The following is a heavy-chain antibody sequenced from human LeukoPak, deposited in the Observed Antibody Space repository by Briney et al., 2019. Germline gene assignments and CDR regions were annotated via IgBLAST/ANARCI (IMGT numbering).Heavy chain of an antibody. CDR1: GGSFSGYY. J-gene: IGHJ5*02. CDR2: INHSGST. CDR3: SIPGITMVRGVIWCGP. D-gene: IGHD3-10*01. V-gene: IGHV4-34*01. Sequence: SETLSLTCAVYGGSFSGYYWSWIRQPPGKGLEWIGEINHSGSTNYNPSLMSRVPISVDTSQYQFYVELRSVTPADSAVYYCSIPGITMVRGVIWCGPWGQGTLVTVSS.